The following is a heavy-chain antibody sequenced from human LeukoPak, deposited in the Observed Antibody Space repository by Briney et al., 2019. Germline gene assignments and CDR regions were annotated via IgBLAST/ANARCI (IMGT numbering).Heavy chain of an antibody. D-gene: IGHD3-3*01. Sequence: GGSLRLSCAASGFTFSSYAMSWVRQAPGKGLEWVAFIRYDGSNKYYADSVKGRFTISRDNSKNTLYLQMNSLRPEDTSAYYCAKGYYDFWSGERDYFDYXG. V-gene: IGHV3-30*02. CDR2: IRYDGSNK. J-gene: IGHJ4*01. CDR1: GFTFSSYA. CDR3: AKGYYDFWSGERDYFDY.